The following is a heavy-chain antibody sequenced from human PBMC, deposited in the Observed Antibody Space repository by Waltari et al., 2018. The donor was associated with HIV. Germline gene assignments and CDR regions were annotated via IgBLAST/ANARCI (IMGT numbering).Heavy chain of an antibody. J-gene: IGHJ3*02. D-gene: IGHD4-17*01. V-gene: IGHV5-51*01. CDR3: ARLSRGLRSTFDI. CDR2: IYPGDSVT. Sequence: EVQLVQSGAEVKKPGESLKISCKGSGYSFTSYWIGWVSQMPGKGLEWMGIIYPGDSVTSYSPSFQGQVTVSADKSVTTAYLQWSSLKASDTAIYYCARLSRGLRSTFDIWGQGTMVAVSS. CDR1: GYSFTSYW.